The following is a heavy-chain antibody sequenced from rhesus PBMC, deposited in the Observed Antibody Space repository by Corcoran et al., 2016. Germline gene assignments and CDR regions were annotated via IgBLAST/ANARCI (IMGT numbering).Heavy chain of an antibody. CDR1: GYSISDSYR. V-gene: IGHV4S10*01. CDR2: IYGISTST. D-gene: IGHD2-33*01. J-gene: IGHJ4*01. CDR3: ARWLSN. Sequence: QVQLQESGPGLVKPSETLSLTCAVSGYSISDSYRWSWIRQPPGKGLVWIGYIYGISTSTNYNPSLKSRVTSSKDTSKNQFSLKLSSVTAADTAVYYCARWLSNWGQGVLVTVSS.